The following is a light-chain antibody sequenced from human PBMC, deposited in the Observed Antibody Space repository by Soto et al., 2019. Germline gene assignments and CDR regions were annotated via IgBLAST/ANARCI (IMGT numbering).Light chain of an antibody. CDR2: TVS. J-gene: IGLJ1*01. CDR1: SSDVGAYNY. CDR3: SSYTSSTAYV. V-gene: IGLV2-14*03. Sequence: QSALTQPASVSGSPGQSITISCTGTSSDVGAYNYVSWYQHYPGKAPKLMIFTVSNRPSGVSNRFSGSKSGNTASLTISGLQAEDEADYYCSSYTSSTAYVFGSGTQLTVL.